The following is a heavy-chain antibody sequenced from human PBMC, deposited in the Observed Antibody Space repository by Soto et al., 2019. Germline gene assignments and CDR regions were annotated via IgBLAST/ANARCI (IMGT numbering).Heavy chain of an antibody. V-gene: IGHV5-51*01. CDR1: GYSFTSYW. CDR2: IYPGDSDT. CDR3: ARLPAPYDILTGYLYYFDY. D-gene: IGHD3-9*01. J-gene: IGHJ4*02. Sequence: GESLKISCKGSGYSFTSYWIGWVRQMPGKGLEWMGIIYPGDSDTRYSPSFQGQVTISADKSISTAYLQWSSLKASDTAMYYCARLPAPYDILTGYLYYFDYWGQGTLVTVSS.